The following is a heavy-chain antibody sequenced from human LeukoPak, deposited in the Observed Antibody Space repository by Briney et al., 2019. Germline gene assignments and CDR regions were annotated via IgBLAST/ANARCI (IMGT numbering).Heavy chain of an antibody. V-gene: IGHV3-23*01. CDR1: GFTFCSYA. CDR2: ISGSGGST. J-gene: IGHJ4*02. CDR3: AKRPSPSSGYSKPYYFDY. D-gene: IGHD3-22*01. Sequence: GGSLRLSCAASGFTFCSYAMRWVRQAPGRGVEWVSAISGSGGSTYYADSVKGRFTISRANSTNTLYLQMNSLSAEDTAVYYCAKRPSPSSGYSKPYYFDYWGQGTLVTVSS.